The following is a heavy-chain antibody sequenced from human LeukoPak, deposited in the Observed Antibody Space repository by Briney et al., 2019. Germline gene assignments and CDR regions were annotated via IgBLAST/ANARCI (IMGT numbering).Heavy chain of an antibody. CDR1: GFTFSSYA. V-gene: IGHV3-30*04. CDR3: AKGVRDTAMVFDY. D-gene: IGHD5-18*01. CDR2: ISYDGSNK. J-gene: IGHJ4*02. Sequence: GGSLRLSCAASGFTFSSYAMHWVRQAPGKGLEWVAVISYDGSNKYYADSVKGRFTISRDNSKNTLYLQMNSLRAEDTAVYYCAKGVRDTAMVFDYWGQGTLVTVSS.